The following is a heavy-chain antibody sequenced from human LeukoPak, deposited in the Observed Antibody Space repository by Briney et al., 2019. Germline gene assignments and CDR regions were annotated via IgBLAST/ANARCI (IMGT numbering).Heavy chain of an antibody. J-gene: IGHJ6*03. D-gene: IGHD6-13*01. V-gene: IGHV3-11*01. CDR3: GRDTIAAAGSWDPYYYYMDV. Sequence: PGGSLRLSCAASGFTFSDYYMSWIRQAPGKGLEWVSYISSSGSTIYYADSVKGRFAISRDNAKNSLYLQMNSLRAEDTAVYYCGRDTIAAAGSWDPYYYYMDVWGKGTTVTVSS. CDR2: ISSSGSTI. CDR1: GFTFSDYY.